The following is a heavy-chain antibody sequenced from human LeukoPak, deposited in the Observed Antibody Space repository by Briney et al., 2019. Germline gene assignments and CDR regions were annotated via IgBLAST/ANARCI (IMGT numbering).Heavy chain of an antibody. V-gene: IGHV1-8*03. D-gene: IGHD6-19*01. J-gene: IGHJ6*03. CDR3: ARVSRGYSSGWYISNYYYYYMDV. Sequence: ASVKVSCKASGYTFTSYDINWVRQATGQGLEWMGWMNPNSGNTGYAQKFQGRVTITRNTSISTAYMELSSLRSEDTAVYYCARVSRGYSSGWYISNYYYYYMDVWGKGTTVTVSS. CDR1: GYTFTSYD. CDR2: MNPNSGNT.